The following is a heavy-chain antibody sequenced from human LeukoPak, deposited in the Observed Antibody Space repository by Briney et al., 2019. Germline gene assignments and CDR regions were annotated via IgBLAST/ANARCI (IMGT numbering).Heavy chain of an antibody. J-gene: IGHJ4*02. Sequence: GRSLRLSCAASGFTFSGYGMHWVRQAPGKGLEWVAAISYDGSQKYYADSVKGRFTISRDNSKNTLDLQMNSLRPEDTAVYYCAKASTVVTPTFDYWGQGTLVTVSS. CDR1: GFTFSGYG. V-gene: IGHV3-30*18. CDR2: ISYDGSQK. D-gene: IGHD4-23*01. CDR3: AKASTVVTPTFDY.